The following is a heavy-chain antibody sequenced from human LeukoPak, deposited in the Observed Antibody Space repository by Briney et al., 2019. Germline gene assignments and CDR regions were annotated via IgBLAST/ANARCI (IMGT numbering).Heavy chain of an antibody. J-gene: IGHJ4*02. CDR1: GFTFSSYS. CDR3: ARDPRAYCGGDCYPY. Sequence: GGSLRLSCAASGFTFSSYSMNWVRQAPGKGLAWVSYISSGSSTTYYTDSVKGRFTISRDNAKNSLYLQMNSLRAEDTAVYYCARDPRAYCGGDCYPYWSQGTLVTVSS. CDR2: ISSGSSTT. D-gene: IGHD2-21*02. V-gene: IGHV3-48*04.